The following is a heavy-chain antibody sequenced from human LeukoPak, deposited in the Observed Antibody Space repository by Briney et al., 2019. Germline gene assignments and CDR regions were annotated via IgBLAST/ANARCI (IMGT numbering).Heavy chain of an antibody. V-gene: IGHV1-46*01. CDR2: INPSGGST. D-gene: IGHD5-18*01. CDR1: GYTLTSYY. J-gene: IGHJ3*02. Sequence: ASVKVSCKASGYTLTSYYMHWVGQAPGQGLEWMGIINPSGGSTSYAQKFQGRVTMTRDTSTSTVYMELSSLRSEDTAVYYCARRGGGYSYGSIGAFDIWGQGTMVTVSS. CDR3: ARRGGGYSYGSIGAFDI.